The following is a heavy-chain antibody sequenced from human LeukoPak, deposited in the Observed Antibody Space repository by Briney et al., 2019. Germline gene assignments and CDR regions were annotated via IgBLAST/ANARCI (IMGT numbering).Heavy chain of an antibody. CDR3: ARGPATITIFGVVNWFDP. CDR1: GGSISSYY. J-gene: IGHJ5*02. D-gene: IGHD3-3*01. Sequence: SETLSLTCTVSGGSISSYYWSWTRQPPGKGLEGTGYIYYSGSTNYNPSLKSRVTISVDTSKNQFSLKLSSVTAADTAVYYCARGPATITIFGVVNWFDPWGQGTLVTVSS. CDR2: IYYSGST. V-gene: IGHV4-59*08.